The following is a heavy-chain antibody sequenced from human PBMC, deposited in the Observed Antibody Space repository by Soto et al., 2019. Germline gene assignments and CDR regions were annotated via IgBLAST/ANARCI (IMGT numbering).Heavy chain of an antibody. J-gene: IGHJ4*02. D-gene: IGHD3-10*01. CDR1: GFTVSNNY. CDR3: RGHAGGGGY. Sequence: EVQLVESGGGLIQPGGSLRLSCAVSGFTVSNNYMSWVRQAPGKGLEGVSVIYSGGYTAYGDSVKGRFTISRDNSKNTLYTQMNRRGAAAAAFFYWRGHAGGGGYWGQGTLVTVSS. V-gene: IGHV3-53*01. CDR2: IYSGGYT.